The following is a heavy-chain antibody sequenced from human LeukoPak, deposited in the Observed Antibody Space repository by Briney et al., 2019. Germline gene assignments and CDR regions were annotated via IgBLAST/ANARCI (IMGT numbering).Heavy chain of an antibody. CDR2: INPSGGST. V-gene: IGHV1-46*01. CDR1: GYTFTSYY. Sequence: ASVKVSCKASGYTFTSYYIHWVRQAPGQRHESMGIINPSGGSTRYAQKFQGRVTITRDTTTSTVYMELSSLRSEDTAVYYCARNPVTTKYFDYWGQGTLVTVSS. J-gene: IGHJ4*02. CDR3: ARNPVTTKYFDY. D-gene: IGHD4-17*01.